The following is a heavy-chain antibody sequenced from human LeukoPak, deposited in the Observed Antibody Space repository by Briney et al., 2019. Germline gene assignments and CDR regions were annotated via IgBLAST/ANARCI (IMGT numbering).Heavy chain of an antibody. J-gene: IGHJ3*02. V-gene: IGHV3-20*04. CDR1: GFTFDDYG. Sequence: GGSLRLSCAASGFTFDDYGMSWVRQAPGKGLDWVSGINWNGGSTGYADSVKGRFTTSRDNAKNSLYLQVNSLRAEDTALYYCARARSGSYDTFDIWGQGTMVTVSS. CDR2: INWNGGST. D-gene: IGHD1-26*01. CDR3: ARARSGSYDTFDI.